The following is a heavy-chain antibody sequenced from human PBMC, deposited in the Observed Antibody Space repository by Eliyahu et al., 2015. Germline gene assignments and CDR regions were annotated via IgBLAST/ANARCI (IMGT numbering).Heavy chain of an antibody. CDR1: GXXXSDYT. V-gene: IGHV3-21*01. J-gene: IGHJ3*02. D-gene: IGHD1-26*01. CDR2: ISNSGTYI. Sequence: EVQLVESGGGLVKPGGSXXLXCAAXGXXXSDYTMXWVRQAPGKGLEWVSSISNSGTYIYYADSVKGRFTISRDNPKNSLYLQMNSLRAEDTAIYFCAIDLHAKGGAFDIWGQGTMVTVSS. CDR3: AIDLHAKGGAFDI.